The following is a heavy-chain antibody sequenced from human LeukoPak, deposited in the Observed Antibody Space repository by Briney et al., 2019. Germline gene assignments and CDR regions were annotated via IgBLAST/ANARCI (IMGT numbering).Heavy chain of an antibody. CDR3: ARGRTYSGYDYTDFDY. Sequence: SETLSLTCAVYGVSFSGYYWSWIPQPPGNGLEWIGEINHSGSTNYNPSLKSRVTISVDTSKNQFSLKLSSVTAADTAVYYCARGRTYSGYDYTDFDYWGQGTLVTVSS. D-gene: IGHD5-12*01. CDR1: GVSFSGYY. V-gene: IGHV4-34*01. CDR2: INHSGST. J-gene: IGHJ4*02.